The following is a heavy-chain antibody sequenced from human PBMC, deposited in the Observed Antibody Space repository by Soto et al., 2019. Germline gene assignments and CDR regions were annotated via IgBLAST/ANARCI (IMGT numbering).Heavy chain of an antibody. CDR2: ISGYNGNT. D-gene: IGHD2-21*01. CDR1: GYTFSGYS. Sequence: QVVLEQSGGEVKKPGASVKVSCKASGYTFSGYSITWVRQAPGQGLEWMGRISGYNGNTNYARTLRGRLTLTTDTATRTAYVELRSLTSDDTAVYYCAIDGFCGGAPACPDMDVGGQGTTVTGSS. J-gene: IGHJ6*02. CDR3: AIDGFCGGAPACPDMDV. V-gene: IGHV1-18*04.